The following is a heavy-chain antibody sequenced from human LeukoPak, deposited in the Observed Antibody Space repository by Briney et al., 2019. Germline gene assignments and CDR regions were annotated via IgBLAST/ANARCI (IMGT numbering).Heavy chain of an antibody. Sequence: QPGGSLRLSCAASGFTFSSYGMHWVRQAPGKGLEWVAVISYDGSNKYYADSVKGRFTISRDNSKGTVYLQMNSLRAEDTAVYYCARGPSGYHNTGGQGTLVTVSS. CDR1: GFTFSSYG. CDR2: ISYDGSNK. D-gene: IGHD5-12*01. V-gene: IGHV3-30*03. J-gene: IGHJ4*02. CDR3: ARGPSGYHNT.